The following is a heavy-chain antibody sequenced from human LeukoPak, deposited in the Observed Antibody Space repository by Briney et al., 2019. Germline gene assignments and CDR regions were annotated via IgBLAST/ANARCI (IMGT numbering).Heavy chain of an antibody. V-gene: IGHV3-30*02. D-gene: IGHD6-13*01. CDR1: GFTFSSFG. J-gene: IGHJ4*02. CDR3: AKDNGSSDWYYFDY. CDR2: IHYDGSNN. Sequence: GGSLRLSCAASGFTFSSFGMHWVRQAPGKGLEWVAFIHYDGSNNYYADSVKGRFTISRDNSKNTLYLQMNTLRADDTAVYYCAKDNGSSDWYYFDYWGQGTLVTVSS.